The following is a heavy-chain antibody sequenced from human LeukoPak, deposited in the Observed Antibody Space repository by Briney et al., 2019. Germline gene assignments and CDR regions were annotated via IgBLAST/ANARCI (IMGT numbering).Heavy chain of an antibody. CDR2: ISSSSSSK. Sequence: PGRSLRLSCAASGFTFSSYAMHWVRQAPGKGLEWVSYISSSSSSKKYADSVKGRFTISRDNAKNSLYLQMNSLRAEDTAVYYCARGGASCGGDCLDYWGQGTLVTVSS. J-gene: IGHJ4*02. D-gene: IGHD2-21*02. V-gene: IGHV3-48*01. CDR3: ARGGASCGGDCLDY. CDR1: GFTFSSYA.